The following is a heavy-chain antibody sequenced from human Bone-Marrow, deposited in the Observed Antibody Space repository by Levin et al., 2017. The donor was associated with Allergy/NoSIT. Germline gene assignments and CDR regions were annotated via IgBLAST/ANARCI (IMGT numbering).Heavy chain of an antibody. CDR1: GYSFTSYD. CDR3: ARGGNWFDP. CDR2: MNPSSGDT. Sequence: ASVKVSCNPSGYSFTSYDINWVRQATGQGLEWMGWMNPSSGDTGYAQKFQGRLIMTRNTSKRTVYMELSSLRSEDTAVYYCARGGNWFDPWGQGTLVTVSS. V-gene: IGHV1-8*01. J-gene: IGHJ5*02.